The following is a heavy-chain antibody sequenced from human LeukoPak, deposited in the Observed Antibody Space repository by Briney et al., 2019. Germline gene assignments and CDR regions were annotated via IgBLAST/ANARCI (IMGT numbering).Heavy chain of an antibody. CDR2: INTNTGNP. CDR3: ARGQYCSGGSCYEGWFDP. V-gene: IGHV7-4-1*01. Sequence: ASVTVSCKASGYTFTSYAMNWVRQAPGQGLEWMGWINTNTGNPTYAQGFTGRFVFSLDTSVSTAYLQICSLKAEDTAVYYCARGQYCSGGSCYEGWFDPWGQGTLVTVSS. CDR1: GYTFTSYA. J-gene: IGHJ5*02. D-gene: IGHD2-15*01.